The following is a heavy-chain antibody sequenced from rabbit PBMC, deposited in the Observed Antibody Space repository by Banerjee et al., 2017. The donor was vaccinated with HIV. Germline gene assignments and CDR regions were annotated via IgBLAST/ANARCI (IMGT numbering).Heavy chain of an antibody. Sequence: QEQLEESGGDLVKPGASLTLTCTASGFSFSSGYWISWVRQAPGKGLEWIGCIGTGSGSTYYASWAKGRFTISKTSSTTVTLQMTSLTAADTATYFCARDAATGGGGDPDFNLWGPGTLVTVS. CDR1: GFSFSSGYW. CDR3: ARDAATGGGGDPDFNL. CDR2: IGTGSGST. D-gene: IGHD1-1*01. J-gene: IGHJ4*01. V-gene: IGHV1S45*01.